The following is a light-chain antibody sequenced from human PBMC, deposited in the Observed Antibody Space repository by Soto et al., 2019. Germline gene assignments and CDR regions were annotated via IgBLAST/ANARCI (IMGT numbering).Light chain of an antibody. CDR1: QSGSSK. J-gene: IGKJ1*01. V-gene: IGKV3-15*01. CDR2: GAS. CDR3: QQYNNWPRT. Sequence: EIVMTQSPATLSVSPGERATLSCRASQSGSSKLVWYQQKPGQVPRLLIYGASTRAPGITARFSGSGSGTEFSLTISSLQSEDFAVYYCQQYNNWPRTCGQGTKVEIK.